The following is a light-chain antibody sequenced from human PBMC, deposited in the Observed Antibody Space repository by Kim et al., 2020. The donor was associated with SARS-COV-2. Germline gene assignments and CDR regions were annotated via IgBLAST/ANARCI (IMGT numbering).Light chain of an antibody. CDR3: QQYDTYPWT. J-gene: IGKJ1*01. V-gene: IGKV1-5*03. CDR1: QYITRR. Sequence: SSVGDRVTITCRASQYITRRLAWYQQKPGKAPKVLISKASTLKSGVPSTFSGSGSGTDFTLTFSSLQPDDFATYSCQQYDTYPWTFGQGTKVDIK. CDR2: KAS.